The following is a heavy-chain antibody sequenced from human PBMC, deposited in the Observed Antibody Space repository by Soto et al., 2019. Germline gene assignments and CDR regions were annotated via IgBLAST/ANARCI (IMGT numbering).Heavy chain of an antibody. CDR3: ASSVGITGTTNAFDI. V-gene: IGHV5-51*01. J-gene: IGHJ3*02. CDR1: GYSFTSYW. D-gene: IGHD1-7*01. Sequence: PGESLKISCKGSGYSFTSYWIGWVRQMPGKGLEWMGIIYPGDSDTRYSPSFQGQVTISADKSISTAYLQWSSLKASDTAMYYCASSVGITGTTNAFDIWGQGTMVTVSS. CDR2: IYPGDSDT.